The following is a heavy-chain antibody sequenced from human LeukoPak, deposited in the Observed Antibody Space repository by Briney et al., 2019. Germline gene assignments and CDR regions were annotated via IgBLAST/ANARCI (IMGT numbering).Heavy chain of an antibody. J-gene: IGHJ5*02. CDR2: IKQDGAEK. CDR1: GFTFSSYW. Sequence: GGSLRLSCAASGFTFSSYWMGWVRQAPGKGLEWVASIKQDGAEKHYVDSVKGRFTISRDNAKNSLYLQMNSLRAEDTAVYYCARDVTYHGGDWFDPWGQGTLVTVSS. V-gene: IGHV3-7*01. CDR3: ARDVTYHGGDWFDP. D-gene: IGHD4-23*01.